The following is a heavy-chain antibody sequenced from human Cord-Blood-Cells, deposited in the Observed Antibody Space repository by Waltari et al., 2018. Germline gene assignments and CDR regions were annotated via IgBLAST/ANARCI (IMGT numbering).Heavy chain of an antibody. CDR2: SRSKAYCGTT. Sequence: EVQLVESGGGLVQPGRSLRLSCTASGFTFGDYAMSWVRQAPGKGLEWVGFSRSKAYCGTTEYASSVKGRFTISRDDSRSIAYLQMNSLKSEDTAVYYCTRCYLGSGFEVFDYWGQGTLVTVSS. CDR3: TRCYLGSGFEVFDY. V-gene: IGHV3-49*04. CDR1: GFTFGDYA. D-gene: IGHD3-10*01. J-gene: IGHJ4*02.